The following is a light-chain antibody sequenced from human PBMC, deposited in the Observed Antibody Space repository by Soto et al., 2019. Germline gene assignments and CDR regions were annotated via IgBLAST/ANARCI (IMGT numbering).Light chain of an antibody. V-gene: IGKV3-15*01. J-gene: IGKJ1*01. Sequence: EVVMTQSPATLSVSPGERATLSCRASQSVTNNLVWFQQKPGQAPRPLIYVASIRATGIPARFSGSGSGTEFTLTISSLQSEDFAVYYCQQNNNWPWTFGQGTKVEIK. CDR3: QQNNNWPWT. CDR1: QSVTNN. CDR2: VAS.